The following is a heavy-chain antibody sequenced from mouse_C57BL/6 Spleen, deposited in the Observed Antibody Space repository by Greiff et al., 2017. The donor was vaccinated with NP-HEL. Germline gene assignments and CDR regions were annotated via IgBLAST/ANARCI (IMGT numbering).Heavy chain of an antibody. Sequence: QVQLQQPGAELVMPGASVKLSCKASGYTFTSYWMHWVKQRPGQGLEWIGEIDPSDSYTNYNQKFKGKSTLTVDKSSSTAYMQLSSLTSEDSAVYYCARSGITTVVATDWYFDVGGTGTTVTVSS. CDR3: ARSGITTVVATDWYFDV. CDR2: IDPSDSYT. CDR1: GYTFTSYW. V-gene: IGHV1-69*01. J-gene: IGHJ1*03. D-gene: IGHD1-1*01.